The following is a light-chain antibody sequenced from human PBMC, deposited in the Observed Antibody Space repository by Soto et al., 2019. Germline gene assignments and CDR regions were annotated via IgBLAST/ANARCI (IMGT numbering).Light chain of an antibody. CDR2: AAS. Sequence: DIQMTQSPSSLSASVGDRVTITCRASQSISSYLNWSQQKPGKAPKLLIYAASSLESGVPSRFSGSGSGTDFTLTISTLQPEDFATYYCQQSYSTPPIYTFGQGTKLEIK. V-gene: IGKV1-39*01. CDR3: QQSYSTPPIYT. J-gene: IGKJ2*01. CDR1: QSISSY.